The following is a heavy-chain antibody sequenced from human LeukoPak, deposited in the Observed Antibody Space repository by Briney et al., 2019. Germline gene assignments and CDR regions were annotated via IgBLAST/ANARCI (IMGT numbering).Heavy chain of an antibody. J-gene: IGHJ4*02. CDR3: ARGPGDYSYGYEVVGHTLDY. CDR2: INTDGSST. CDR1: GFTFSSYW. V-gene: IGHV3-74*01. Sequence: GGSLRLSFAASGFTFSSYWMHWVRQAPGKGLVWGSHINTDGSSTSYADSVKGRFTISRDNAKNTLYLQMNSLRAEDTAVYYCARGPGDYSYGYEVVGHTLDYWGQGTLVTVSS. D-gene: IGHD5-18*01.